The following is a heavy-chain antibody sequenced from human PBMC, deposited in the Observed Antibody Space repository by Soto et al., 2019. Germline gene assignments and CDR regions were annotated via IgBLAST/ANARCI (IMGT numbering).Heavy chain of an antibody. D-gene: IGHD6-19*01. V-gene: IGHV1-69*06. Sequence: QVQLVQSGAEVKKPGSSVKVSCKASGGTFSSYAISWVRQAPGQGLEWMGGIIPIFGTANYAQKFQGRVTITADKSTSTAYMELSSLRSEDTAVYYCARGPLIAVAGTRYYYYYGMDVWGQGTTVTVSS. J-gene: IGHJ6*02. CDR1: GGTFSSYA. CDR2: IIPIFGTA. CDR3: ARGPLIAVAGTRYYYYYGMDV.